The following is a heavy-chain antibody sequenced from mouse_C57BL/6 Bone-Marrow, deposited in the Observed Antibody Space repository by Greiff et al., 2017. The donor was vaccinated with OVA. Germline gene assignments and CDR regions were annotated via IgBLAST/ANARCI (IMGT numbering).Heavy chain of an antibody. J-gene: IGHJ3*01. D-gene: IGHD1-1*01. V-gene: IGHV3-6*01. CDR2: ISYDGSN. CDR1: GYSITSGYY. CDR3: ARRGYYGSSPWFAY. Sequence: DVKLQESGPGLVKPSQSLSLTCSVPGYSITSGYYWNWIRQFPGNKLEWMGYISYDGSNNYNPSLKNRISITRDTSKNQFFLKLNSVTTEDTATYYCARRGYYGSSPWFAYWGQGTLVTVSA.